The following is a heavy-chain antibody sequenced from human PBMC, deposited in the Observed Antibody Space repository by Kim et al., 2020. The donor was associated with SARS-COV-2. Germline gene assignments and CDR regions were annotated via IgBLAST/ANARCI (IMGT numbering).Heavy chain of an antibody. Sequence: GGSLRLSCAASGFSFSSYSMAWVRQAPGKGLEWVAPINRKSDNIYYTDSVKGRFIITRDNANNSLYLQMNILRAEDTAVYFCAKTPPATAEPFDPWGQG. CDR3: AKTPPATAEPFDP. CDR1: GFSFSSYS. J-gene: IGHJ5*02. V-gene: IGHV3-48*04. CDR2: INRKSDNI. D-gene: IGHD2-21*02.